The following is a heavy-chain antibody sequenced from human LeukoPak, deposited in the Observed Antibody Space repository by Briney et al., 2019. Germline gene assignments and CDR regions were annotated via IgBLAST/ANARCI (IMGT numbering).Heavy chain of an antibody. D-gene: IGHD1-26*01. Sequence: GGSLRLSCAASGFTFSSHGMNWVRQAPGKGLEWVSGISGSGGRTYYADSVKGRFTISRDNSNHMLYLQMNSLRAEDTAVYYCARDLGSGSGSYHYWGQGTLVTVSS. CDR1: GFTFSSHG. J-gene: IGHJ4*02. CDR2: ISGSGGRT. V-gene: IGHV3-23*01. CDR3: ARDLGSGSGSYHY.